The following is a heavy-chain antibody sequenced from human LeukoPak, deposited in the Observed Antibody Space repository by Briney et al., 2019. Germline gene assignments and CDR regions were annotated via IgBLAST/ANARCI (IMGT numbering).Heavy chain of an antibody. V-gene: IGHV3-23*01. CDR2: ISGSGGNT. CDR3: AKGRGAGWFDP. CDR1: GFAFSTYA. Sequence: GGSLRLSCAASGFAFSTYAMSWVRQAPGKGLEWVSTISGSGGNTYYADSVKGRFTISRDNSKNTLYLQMNSLRAEDTAVYYCAKGRGAGWFDPWGQGTLVTVSS. J-gene: IGHJ5*02. D-gene: IGHD5-12*01.